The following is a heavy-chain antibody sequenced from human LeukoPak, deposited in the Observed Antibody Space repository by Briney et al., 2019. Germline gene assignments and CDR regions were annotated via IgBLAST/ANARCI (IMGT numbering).Heavy chain of an antibody. Sequence: PSETLSLTCTVSGGSISSSSYYWGWIRQPPGKGLEWIGSMYYNGNTYYNPSLKSRVTISVDTSKNQFSLKLSSVTAADTAVYYCARRRNGYYSSFDYWGQGTLVTVSS. J-gene: IGHJ4*02. CDR3: ARRRNGYYSSFDY. CDR1: GGSISSSSYY. D-gene: IGHD3-3*01. CDR2: MYYNGNT. V-gene: IGHV4-39*01.